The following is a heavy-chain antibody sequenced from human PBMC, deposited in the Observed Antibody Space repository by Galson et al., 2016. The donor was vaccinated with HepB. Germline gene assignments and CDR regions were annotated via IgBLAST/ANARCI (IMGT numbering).Heavy chain of an antibody. CDR2: IRGNWGAP. CDR3: ARDPPYYDILTDEGYFDL. V-gene: IGHV3-74*01. Sequence: SLRLSCAASGFTFSSYCMHWVRQAPGTGLVWVSRIRGNWGAPSYADSVSGRFTISRDNAKNTLYLQMNSLRAEDTAVYYCARDPPYYDILTDEGYFDLWGRGTLVTVSS. J-gene: IGHJ2*01. D-gene: IGHD3-9*01. CDR1: GFTFSSYC.